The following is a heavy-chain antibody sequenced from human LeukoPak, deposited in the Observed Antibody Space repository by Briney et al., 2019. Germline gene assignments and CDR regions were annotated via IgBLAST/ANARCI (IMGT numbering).Heavy chain of an antibody. CDR2: IKEDGSKK. V-gene: IGHV3-7*01. CDR3: APEVWELQGASDI. CDR1: GFPFNSYW. J-gene: IGHJ3*02. Sequence: GGSLRLSCAASGFPFNSYWMSWVRQAPGRGLEWVANIKEDGSKKFYVDSVKGRFTISRDNAKNSLFLQMTSLRAEDTALYYCAPEVWELQGASDIWGQGTMVTVSS. D-gene: IGHD1-26*01.